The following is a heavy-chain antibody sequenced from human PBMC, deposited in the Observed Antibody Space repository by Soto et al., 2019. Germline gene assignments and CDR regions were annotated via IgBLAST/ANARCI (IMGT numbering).Heavy chain of an antibody. V-gene: IGHV1-69*02. D-gene: IGHD3-3*01. CDR3: ARVGEASTYYDFWSGYVF. CDR2: IIPILGIA. J-gene: IGHJ4*02. CDR1: GGTFSSYT. Sequence: SVKVSCKASGGTFSSYTISWVRQAPGQGLEWMGRIIPILGIANYAQKFQGRVTITADKSTSTAYMELSSLRSEDTAVYYCARVGEASTYYDFWSGYVFWGQGTLVTVSS.